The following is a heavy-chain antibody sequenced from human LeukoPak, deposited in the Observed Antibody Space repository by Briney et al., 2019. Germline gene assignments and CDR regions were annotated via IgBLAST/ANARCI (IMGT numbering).Heavy chain of an antibody. CDR3: ATRPSSSPPYYYYYMDV. CDR2: MNPNSGNT. Sequence: ASVQVSCKASGYTFTSYDINWVRQATGQGLEWMGWMNPNSGNTGYAQKFQGRVTMTRNTSISTAYMELSSLRSEDTAVYYCATRPSSSPPYYYYYMDVWGKGTTVTVSS. CDR1: GYTFTSYD. D-gene: IGHD6-13*01. V-gene: IGHV1-8*01. J-gene: IGHJ6*03.